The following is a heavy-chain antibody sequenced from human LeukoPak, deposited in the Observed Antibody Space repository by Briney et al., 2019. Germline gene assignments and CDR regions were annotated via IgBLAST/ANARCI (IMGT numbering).Heavy chain of an antibody. V-gene: IGHV1-8*01. Sequence: ASVKVSCKASGYTFTSYDVNWVRQATGQGLEWMGWMNPNSGNTGYAQKFQGRVTITRNTSISTAYMELSSLRSEDTAVYYCARGGRNIAAQDYWGQGTLVSVSS. D-gene: IGHD6-13*01. CDR3: ARGGRNIAAQDY. J-gene: IGHJ4*02. CDR2: MNPNSGNT. CDR1: GYTFTSYD.